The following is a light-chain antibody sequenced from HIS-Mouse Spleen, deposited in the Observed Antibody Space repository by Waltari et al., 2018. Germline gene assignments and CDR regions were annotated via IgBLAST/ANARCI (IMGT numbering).Light chain of an antibody. J-gene: IGKJ1*01. CDR2: GAS. CDR1: QSVSSN. Sequence: EIVMTQSPATLSVSPGERATLSCRASQSVSSNLAWYQQKTGQAPRHPIYGASTRATGIQARFSGSGSGTEFTLTISSMQSEDFAVYYCQQYNNWWTFGQGTKVEIK. CDR3: QQYNNWWT. V-gene: IGKV3-15*01.